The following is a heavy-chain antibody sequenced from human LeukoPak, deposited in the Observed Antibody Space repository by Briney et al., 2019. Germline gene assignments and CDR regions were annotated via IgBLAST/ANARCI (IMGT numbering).Heavy chain of an antibody. J-gene: IGHJ5*02. CDR1: GGSFSGYY. V-gene: IGHV4-34*01. Sequence: SETLSLTCAVYGGSFSGYYWSWIRQPPGKGPEWIGEINHSGSTNYNPSLKSRVTISVDTSKNQFSLKLSSVTAADTAVYYCARARIAARPHWFDPWGQGTLVTVSS. D-gene: IGHD6-6*01. CDR2: INHSGST. CDR3: ARARIAARPHWFDP.